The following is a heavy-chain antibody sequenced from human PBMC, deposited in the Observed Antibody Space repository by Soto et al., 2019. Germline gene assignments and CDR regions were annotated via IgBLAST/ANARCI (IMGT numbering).Heavy chain of an antibody. CDR1: GGSIISYY. CDR3: ARDLGYCSSTSCYLGYYYGMDV. D-gene: IGHD2-2*01. V-gene: IGHV4-59*01. J-gene: IGHJ6*02. Sequence: SETLSLTCTVSGGSIISYYWSWVRQPPGKGLEWIGYIYYSGSTNYNPSLKSRVTISVDTSKNQFSLKLSSVTAADTAVYYCARDLGYCSSTSCYLGYYYGMDVWGQGTTVTVSS. CDR2: IYYSGST.